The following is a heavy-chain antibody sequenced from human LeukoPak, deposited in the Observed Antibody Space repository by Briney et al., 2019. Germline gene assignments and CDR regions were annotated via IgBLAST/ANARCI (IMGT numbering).Heavy chain of an antibody. D-gene: IGHD1-26*01. V-gene: IGHV1-2*02. CDR3: ARVPSGSYTYYFDY. CDR2: INPNSGGT. Sequence: ASVKVSCKASGYTFTGYYMHWVRQAPGQGLEWMGWINPNSGGTNYAQKFQGRVTMTTDTSTSTAYMELRSLRSDDTAVYYCARVPSGSYTYYFDYWGQGTLVTVSS. J-gene: IGHJ4*02. CDR1: GYTFTGYY.